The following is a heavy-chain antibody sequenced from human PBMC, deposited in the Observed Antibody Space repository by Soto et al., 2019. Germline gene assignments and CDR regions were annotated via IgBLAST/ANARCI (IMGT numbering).Heavy chain of an antibody. V-gene: IGHV1-69*13. CDR2: IIPIFGTE. D-gene: IGHD3-22*01. J-gene: IGHJ6*02. CDR3: ARDETVIGGYDSQDYGMDL. Sequence: SVKVSCKASGGTFSSYAISWIRQAPGQGLEWMGGIIPIFGTENYAQKFQGRVTITADESTSTAYMELSSLRSEDTAVYYCARDETVIGGYDSQDYGMDLWGQGTKVTVSS. CDR1: GGTFSSYA.